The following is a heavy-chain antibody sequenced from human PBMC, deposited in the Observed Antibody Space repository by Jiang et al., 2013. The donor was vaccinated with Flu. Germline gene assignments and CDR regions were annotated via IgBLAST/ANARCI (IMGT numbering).Heavy chain of an antibody. CDR1: GGSISSYY. Sequence: GLVKPSETLSLTCTVSGGSISSYYWSWIRQPPGKGLEWIGYIYYSGSTNYNPSLKSRVTISVDTPKNQFSLDLTSVTAADTAVYYCARSPSIITTLGVSLWFDPWGQGTLVTVSS. J-gene: IGHJ5*02. V-gene: IGHV4-59*01. D-gene: IGHD3-3*01. CDR3: ARSPSIITTLGVSLWFDP. CDR2: IYYSGST.